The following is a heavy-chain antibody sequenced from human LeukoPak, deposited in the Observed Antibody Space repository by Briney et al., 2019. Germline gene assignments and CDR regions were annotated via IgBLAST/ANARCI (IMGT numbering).Heavy chain of an antibody. V-gene: IGHV3-53*01. J-gene: IGHJ3*02. Sequence: GGSLRLSCAASGFTVSSNYMSWVRQAPGKGLEWVSVIYSGGSTYYADSVKGRFTISRDNSKNTLYLQMNSLRAEDTAVYYCARAPVPPIGGIHAFDIWGQGTMVTVSS. CDR1: GFTVSSNY. CDR3: ARAPVPPIGGIHAFDI. CDR2: IYSGGST. D-gene: IGHD3-16*01.